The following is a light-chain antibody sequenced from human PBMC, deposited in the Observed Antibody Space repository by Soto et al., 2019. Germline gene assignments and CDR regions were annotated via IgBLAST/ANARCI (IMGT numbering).Light chain of an antibody. CDR2: KVS. V-gene: IGKV2-30*01. Sequence: DVVMTQSPLSLPVTLGQPASISCRSSXSXVXSXXXXXXNWFHQRPGQSPRRLIYKVSNRDSGVPDRFSGSGSGTDFTLKISRVEAEDVGVYYCMQGTYWPRLTFGGGTKVEIK. J-gene: IGKJ4*01. CDR1: XSXVXSXXXXX. CDR3: MQGTYWPRLT.